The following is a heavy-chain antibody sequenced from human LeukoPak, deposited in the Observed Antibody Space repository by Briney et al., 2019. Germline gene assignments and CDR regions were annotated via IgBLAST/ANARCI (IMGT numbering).Heavy chain of an antibody. CDR3: ARGGYGVHGGDFDY. V-gene: IGHV4-39*07. J-gene: IGHJ4*02. CDR1: GGSISSTSHY. Sequence: SETLSLTCTVSGGSISSTSHYWGWVRQPPGKGLEWIGNIYYSGSTYYNPSLKSRVTISVDTSKNQFSLRLSSVTAADTAVYYCARGGYGVHGGDFDYWGQGTLVTVSS. D-gene: IGHD4-17*01. CDR2: IYYSGST.